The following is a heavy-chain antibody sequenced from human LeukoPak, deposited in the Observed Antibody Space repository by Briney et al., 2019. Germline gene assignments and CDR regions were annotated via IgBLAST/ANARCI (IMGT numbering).Heavy chain of an antibody. CDR3: ARRGSGWYLNDY. CDR1: GYSISSGYY. CDR2: IYHSGGT. D-gene: IGHD6-19*01. V-gene: IGHV4-38-2*01. Sequence: SETLSLTCAVSGYSISSGYYWGWIRQPPGKGLEWIGSIYHSGGTYYNPSLKSRVTISVDTSKNQFSLKLSSVTAADTAVYYCARRGSGWYLNDYWGQGTLVTVSS. J-gene: IGHJ4*02.